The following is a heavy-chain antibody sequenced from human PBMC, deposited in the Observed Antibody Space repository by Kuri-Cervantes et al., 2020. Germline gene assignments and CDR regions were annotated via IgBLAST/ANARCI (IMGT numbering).Heavy chain of an antibody. D-gene: IGHD1-26*01. J-gene: IGHJ4*02. CDR2: IYYSGST. CDR3: ARLLGGATFLAGIRYYFDY. Sequence: SETLSLTCAVYGGSFSGYYWSWIRQPPGKGLEWIGYIYYSGSTNYNPSLKSRVTISVDTSKNQFSLKLSSVTAADTAVYYCARLLGGATFLAGIRYYFDYWGQGTLVTVSS. CDR1: GGSFSGYY. V-gene: IGHV4-59*01.